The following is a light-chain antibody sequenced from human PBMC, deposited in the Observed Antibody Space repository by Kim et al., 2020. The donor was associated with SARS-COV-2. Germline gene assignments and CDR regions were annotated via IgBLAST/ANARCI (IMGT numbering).Light chain of an antibody. Sequence: SYELTQPLSVSLALGQTARITCAGDNIGSKNVHWYQQKPGQAPVVVIYRDNDRPSGIPDRFSGSNSGNTATLTISRAQAGDEADYYCQVWDGTTYVFGTGTKVTVL. CDR2: RDN. V-gene: IGLV3-9*01. CDR3: QVWDGTTYV. CDR1: NIGSKN. J-gene: IGLJ1*01.